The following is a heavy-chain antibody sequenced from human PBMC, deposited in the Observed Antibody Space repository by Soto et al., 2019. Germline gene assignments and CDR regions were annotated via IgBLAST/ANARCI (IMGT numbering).Heavy chain of an antibody. Sequence: SETLSLTCTVSGGSISSYYWSWTRQPAGKGLEWIGRIYTSGSTNYNPSLKSRVTMSVDTSKNQFSLKLSSVTAADTAVYYCASESKIEQQLGNWGQGTLVTVSS. CDR3: ASESKIEQQLGN. D-gene: IGHD6-13*01. J-gene: IGHJ4*02. CDR1: GGSISSYY. CDR2: IYTSGST. V-gene: IGHV4-4*07.